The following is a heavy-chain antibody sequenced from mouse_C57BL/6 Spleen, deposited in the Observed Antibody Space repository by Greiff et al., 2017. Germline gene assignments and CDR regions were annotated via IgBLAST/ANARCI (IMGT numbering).Heavy chain of an antibody. Sequence: QVQLQQPGAELVMPGASVKLSCKASGYTFNSSWMHWVKQRPGQGLEWIGEIDPSDSYTNYTHKFKGKSTLTVDKSSSTAYMQLSSLTSEDSAVYYCARVAGAPWFAYWGPGTLVTVSA. CDR2: IDPSDSYT. V-gene: IGHV1-69*01. CDR3: ARVAGAPWFAY. D-gene: IGHD1-1*01. CDR1: GYTFNSSW. J-gene: IGHJ3*01.